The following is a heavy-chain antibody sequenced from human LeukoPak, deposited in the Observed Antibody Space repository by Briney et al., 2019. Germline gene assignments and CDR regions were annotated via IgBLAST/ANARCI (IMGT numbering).Heavy chain of an antibody. D-gene: IGHD5-12*01. CDR2: IYYSGST. CDR3: ARDFNSGYDYPTFSFDY. Sequence: PSETLSLTCTVSGGSISSYYWSWIRQPPGKGLEWIGYIYYSGSTNYNPSLKSRVTISVDTSKNQFSLKLSSVTAADTAVYYCARDFNSGYDYPTFSFDYWGQGTLVTVAS. J-gene: IGHJ4*02. V-gene: IGHV4-59*01. CDR1: GGSISSYY.